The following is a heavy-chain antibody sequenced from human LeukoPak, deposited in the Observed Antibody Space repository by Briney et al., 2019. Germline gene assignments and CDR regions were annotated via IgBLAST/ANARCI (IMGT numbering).Heavy chain of an antibody. CDR3: ATIQGNWFDP. CDR2: ISSSSTI. Sequence: GGSLRLSCAASGFTFSSYSMNWVRQAPGKGLEWVSYISSSSTIYYADSVKGRFTISRDNAKNSLYLQMNSLRAEDTAVYYCATIQGNWFDPWGQGTLVTVSS. V-gene: IGHV3-48*04. CDR1: GFTFSSYS. J-gene: IGHJ5*02.